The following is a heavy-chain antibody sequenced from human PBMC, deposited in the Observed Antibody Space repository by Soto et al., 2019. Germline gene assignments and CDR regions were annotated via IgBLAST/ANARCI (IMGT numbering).Heavy chain of an antibody. D-gene: IGHD3-10*01. Sequence: ASVKVSCKASGYTFTSYAMHWVRQAPGQRLEWKGWINAGNNNKKYTQKLQGRITITRDTSASTAYNKQSSQKSEDTAVYYCARDSGSPWGPGTLVTVSS. CDR3: ARDSGSP. J-gene: IGHJ5*02. CDR2: INAGNNNK. V-gene: IGHV1-3*01. CDR1: GYTFTSYA.